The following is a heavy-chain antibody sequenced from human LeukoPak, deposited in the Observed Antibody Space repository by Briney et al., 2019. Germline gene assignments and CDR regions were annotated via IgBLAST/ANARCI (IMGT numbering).Heavy chain of an antibody. Sequence: GGSLRLSCAASGFTFSSYAMSWVRRAPGKGLEWVSGLIENGATTYYADSVKGRFSISRDNSMNTVYLQMNNLRAEDTAVYYCVKDYRVGSSPAFGDFWGQGTLVTVSS. V-gene: IGHV3-23*01. J-gene: IGHJ4*02. D-gene: IGHD1-26*01. CDR3: VKDYRVGSSPAFGDF. CDR1: GFTFSSYA. CDR2: LIENGATT.